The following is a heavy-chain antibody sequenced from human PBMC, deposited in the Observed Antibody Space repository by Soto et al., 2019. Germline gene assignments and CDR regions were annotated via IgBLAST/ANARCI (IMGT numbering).Heavy chain of an antibody. CDR2: ISWNSGSI. V-gene: IGHV3-9*01. J-gene: IGHJ4*02. Sequence: EVQLVESGGGLVQPGRSLRLSCAASGFTFDDYAMHWVRQAPGKGLEWVSGISWNSGSIGYADSVKGRFTISRDNAKNSLYLQMNSLRAEDTALYYCAKGHFWSGYYTYYFDYWGQGTLVTVSS. CDR1: GFTFDDYA. CDR3: AKGHFWSGYYTYYFDY. D-gene: IGHD3-3*02.